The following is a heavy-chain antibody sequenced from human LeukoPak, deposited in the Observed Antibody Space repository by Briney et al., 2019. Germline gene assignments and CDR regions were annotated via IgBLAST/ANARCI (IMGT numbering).Heavy chain of an antibody. Sequence: TPGGSLRLSCAASGFTFSSYSMNWVRQAPGKGLEWVSSISSSSSYIYYADSVKGRFTISRDNAKNSLYLQMNSLRAEDTAVHYCARGAYDSSGYYYPYYFDYWGQGTLITVSS. CDR2: ISSSSSYI. J-gene: IGHJ4*02. CDR3: ARGAYDSSGYYYPYYFDY. D-gene: IGHD3-22*01. CDR1: GFTFSSYS. V-gene: IGHV3-21*01.